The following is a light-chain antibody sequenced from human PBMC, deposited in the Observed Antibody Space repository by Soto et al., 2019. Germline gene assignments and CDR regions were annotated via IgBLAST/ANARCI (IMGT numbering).Light chain of an antibody. CDR1: SSDVGGYNY. CDR2: EVS. Sequence: QSALTQPASVSGSPGQSITISCTGTSSDVGGYNYVSWYQQHPGKAPKLMIYEVSNRPSGVSNRFSGSKSGNTASLTISGLQAEDGADYYCSSYTSSSTPYVFGPGTKLTLL. J-gene: IGLJ1*01. V-gene: IGLV2-14*01. CDR3: SSYTSSSTPYV.